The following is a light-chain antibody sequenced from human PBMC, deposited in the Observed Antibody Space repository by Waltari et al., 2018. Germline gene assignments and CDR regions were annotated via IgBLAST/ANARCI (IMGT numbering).Light chain of an antibody. CDR3: SSYRSSNSYV. CDR1: SSDVGGYNS. Sequence: QSALTQPASVSGSPGQSITISCTGTSSDVGGYNSVSWYQQHPGKAPKLMIYGVINRPVGVSNRCSGSKSGNTASLTISGLQAEDEADYYCSSYRSSNSYVFGTGTKVTVL. J-gene: IGLJ1*01. V-gene: IGLV2-14*01. CDR2: GVI.